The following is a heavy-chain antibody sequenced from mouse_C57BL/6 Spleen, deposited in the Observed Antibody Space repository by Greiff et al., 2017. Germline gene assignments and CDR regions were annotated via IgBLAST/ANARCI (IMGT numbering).Heavy chain of an antibody. CDR3: ARHDPYYGNYPPWFAY. V-gene: IGHV1-62-2*01. Sequence: VKLQESGAELVKPGASVKLSCKASGYTFTEYTIHWVKQRSGQGLEWIGWFYPGSGSIKYNEKFKDKATLTADKSSSTVYMELSRLTSEDSAVYFCARHDPYYGNYPPWFAYWGQGTLVTVSA. CDR2: FYPGSGSI. CDR1: GYTFTEYT. D-gene: IGHD2-10*01. J-gene: IGHJ3*01.